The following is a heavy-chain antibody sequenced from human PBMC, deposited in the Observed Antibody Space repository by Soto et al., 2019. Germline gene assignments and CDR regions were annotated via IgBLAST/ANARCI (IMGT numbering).Heavy chain of an antibody. CDR2: IYYSGST. CDR3: ARELRRDIVVVPAAIYPDYYYYYMDV. Sequence: PSETLSLTCTVSGGSISSYYWGWIRQPPGKGLEWIGYIYYSGSTNYNPSLKSRVTISVDTSKNQFSLKLSSVTAADTAVYYCARELRRDIVVVPAAIYPDYYYYYMDVWGKGTTVTVSS. D-gene: IGHD2-2*01. CDR1: GGSISSYY. J-gene: IGHJ6*03. V-gene: IGHV4-59*01.